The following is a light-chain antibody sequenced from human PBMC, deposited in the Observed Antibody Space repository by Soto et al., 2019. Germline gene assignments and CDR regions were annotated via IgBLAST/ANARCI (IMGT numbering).Light chain of an antibody. J-gene: IGLJ1*01. CDR3: SSYTSSSTLV. V-gene: IGLV2-14*01. CDR1: SSDVGSHKY. CDR2: DVS. Sequence: QSALTQPASVSGSPGQSITISCTGTSSDVGSHKYVSWYQQHPGKAPKLMIYDVSNRPSGVSNRFSGSKSGNTASLTISGLQAEDEADYYCSSYTSSSTLVFGTGTKLTVL.